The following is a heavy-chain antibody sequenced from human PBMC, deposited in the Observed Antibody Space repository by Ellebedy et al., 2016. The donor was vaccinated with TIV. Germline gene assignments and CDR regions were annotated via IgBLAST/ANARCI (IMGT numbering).Heavy chain of an antibody. D-gene: IGHD1-14*01. CDR2: IYHFGTT. Sequence: GSLRLXCGVSGDSISSDYWWTWVRQPPEKGLEWIGEIYHFGTTNYNPSLKSRVTISVDKSKNQFSLRLTSMTAADTALYYCARVRRLTTLDSWGQGTLVTVSP. V-gene: IGHV4-4*02. CDR1: GDSISSDYW. J-gene: IGHJ4*02. CDR3: ARVRRLTTLDS.